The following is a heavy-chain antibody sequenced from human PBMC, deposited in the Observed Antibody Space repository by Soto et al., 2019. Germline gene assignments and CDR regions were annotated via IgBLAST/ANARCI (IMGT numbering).Heavy chain of an antibody. V-gene: IGHV3-30*18. CDR2: ISSDGSNK. CDR3: AKEAVTFIVVVSLGAFDY. CDR1: GFTFSSYG. D-gene: IGHD2-15*01. Sequence: GGSLRLSCAAPGFTFSSYGMHWVRQAPGKGLEWVAVISSDGSNKYYADSVKGRFTISRDNPKNTLYLQMNSLRAEDTDVYYWAKEAVTFIVVVSLGAFDYWGQGTLVTVSS. J-gene: IGHJ4*02.